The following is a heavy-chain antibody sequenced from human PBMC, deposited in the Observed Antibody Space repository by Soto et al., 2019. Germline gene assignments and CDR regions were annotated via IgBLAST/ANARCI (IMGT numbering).Heavy chain of an antibody. CDR3: TTADEVYDIFTGYYGVFDI. CDR2: IKSKTDGGTT. V-gene: IGHV3-15*01. Sequence: PGGSLRLACAASGFTFSNAWMSWVRQAPGKGLEWVGRIKSKTDGGTTDYAAPVKGRFTISRDDSKNTLYLQMNSLKTEDTAVYYCTTADEVYDIFTGYYGVFDIWGQGTMVTVSS. D-gene: IGHD3-9*01. CDR1: GFTFSNAW. J-gene: IGHJ3*02.